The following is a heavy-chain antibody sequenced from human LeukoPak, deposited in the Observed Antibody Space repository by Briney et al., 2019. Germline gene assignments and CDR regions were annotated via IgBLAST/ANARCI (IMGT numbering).Heavy chain of an antibody. CDR1: GYTFTSYG. D-gene: IGHD3-3*01. V-gene: IGHV1-18*01. CDR3: ARDRPNYDFWSGSPSRWFDP. Sequence: GASVKVSCKASGYTFTSYGISWVRQAPGQGLEWMGWISAYNGNTNYAQKLQGRVTMTTDTSTSTAYMELRSLRSDDTAVYYCARDRPNYDFWSGSPSRWFDPWGQGTLVTVSS. CDR2: ISAYNGNT. J-gene: IGHJ5*02.